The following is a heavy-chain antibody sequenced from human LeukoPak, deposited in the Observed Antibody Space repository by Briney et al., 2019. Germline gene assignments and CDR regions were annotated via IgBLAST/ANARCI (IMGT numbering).Heavy chain of an antibody. J-gene: IGHJ5*02. V-gene: IGHV4-59*01. Sequence: SQTLSLTWTVSGGSISSYYWSWIRQPQGKGLEWIGYIYYSVSTNYNPSLKSRVTLSVATSKNQYSLKLSSLTAAATAVYSFARAYSSGWYEFPNWFDPWGEGTLVTVSS. D-gene: IGHD6-19*01. CDR1: GGSISSYY. CDR3: ARAYSSGWYEFPNWFDP. CDR2: IYYSVST.